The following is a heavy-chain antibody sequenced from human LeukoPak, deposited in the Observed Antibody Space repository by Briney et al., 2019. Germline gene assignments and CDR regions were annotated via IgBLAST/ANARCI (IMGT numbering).Heavy chain of an antibody. CDR1: GGSLSSGNYY. V-gene: IGHV4-61*02. D-gene: IGHD3-9*01. J-gene: IGHJ5*02. CDR2: IYSTGST. Sequence: SETLSLTCTVSGGSLSSGNYYWTWIRQPAGKGLEWIGRIYSTGSTNYNPSLRSRVTISVDTSKNQFSLKLSSVTAADTAVYYCATDQGYNILTGYLNWFDPWGQGTLVTVSS. CDR3: ATDQGYNILTGYLNWFDP.